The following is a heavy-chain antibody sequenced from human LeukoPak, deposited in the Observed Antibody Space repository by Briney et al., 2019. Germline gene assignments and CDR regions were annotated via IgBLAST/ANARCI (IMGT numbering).Heavy chain of an antibody. CDR2: MNPNSGNT. Sequence: GASVKVSCKASGYTFTSYDINWVRQATGQGLEWMGWMNPNSGNTGCAQKFQGRVTMTRNTSISTAYMELSSLRSEDTAVYYCARDKQGQLITGTALCPWFDPWGRGTLVTVSS. V-gene: IGHV1-8*01. D-gene: IGHD1-20*01. J-gene: IGHJ5*02. CDR1: GYTFTSYD. CDR3: ARDKQGQLITGTALCPWFDP.